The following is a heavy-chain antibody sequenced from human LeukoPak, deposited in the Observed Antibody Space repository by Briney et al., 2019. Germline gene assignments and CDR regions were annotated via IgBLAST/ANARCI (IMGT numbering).Heavy chain of an antibody. D-gene: IGHD3-9*01. Sequence: GGSLRLSCAASGFAFSSYSMNWVRQAPGKGLEWVPSISSSSSYIYYADSVKGRFTISRDNAKNSLYLQMNSLRAEDTAVYYCASDDILTGYPFDYWGQGTLVTVSS. CDR3: ASDDILTGYPFDY. CDR2: ISSSSSYI. J-gene: IGHJ4*02. V-gene: IGHV3-21*01. CDR1: GFAFSSYS.